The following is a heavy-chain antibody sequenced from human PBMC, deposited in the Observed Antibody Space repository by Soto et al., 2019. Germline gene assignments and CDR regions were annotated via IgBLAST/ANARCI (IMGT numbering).Heavy chain of an antibody. Sequence: PGGSLRLSCAASGFTFSSYAMHWVRQAPGKGLEWVAVISYDGSNKYYADSVKGRFTISRDNSKNTLYLQMNSLRAEDTAVYYCARDLTTWASSYSYGMDVWGQGTTVTVSS. CDR1: GFTFSSYA. J-gene: IGHJ6*02. V-gene: IGHV3-30-3*01. CDR3: ARDLTTWASSYSYGMDV. D-gene: IGHD2-2*01. CDR2: ISYDGSNK.